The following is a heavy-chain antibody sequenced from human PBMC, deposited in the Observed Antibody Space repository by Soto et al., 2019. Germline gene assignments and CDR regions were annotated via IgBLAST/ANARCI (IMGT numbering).Heavy chain of an antibody. D-gene: IGHD3-16*01. V-gene: IGHV3-30-3*01. J-gene: IGHJ4*02. CDR1: GFTFSSYA. CDR2: ISYDGSDK. CDR3: AKGPGFRPGELPTPFDY. Sequence: PGGSLRLSCAASGFTFSSYAMHWVRQAPGKGLEWVALISYDGSDKDYADSVKGRFTISRDNSKNTLYLQMNSLRAEDTAVYYCAKGPGFRPGELPTPFDYWGQGTLVTASS.